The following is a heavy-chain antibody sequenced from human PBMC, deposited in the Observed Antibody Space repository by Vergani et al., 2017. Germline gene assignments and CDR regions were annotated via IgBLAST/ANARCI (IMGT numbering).Heavy chain of an antibody. CDR2: IYYSGST. V-gene: IGHV4-59*01. CDR1: GGSISSYY. J-gene: IGHJ5*02. Sequence: QVQLQESGPGLVKPSETLSLTCTVSGGSISSYYWSWIRQPPGKGLEWIGYIYYSGSTNYNPSLKSRVTISVDTSKNQFSLKLSSVTAADTAVYYCARDIAAHYDSVVVPAAIKGGWFDPWGQGTLVTVSS. D-gene: IGHD2-2*01. CDR3: ARDIAAHYDSVVVPAAIKGGWFDP.